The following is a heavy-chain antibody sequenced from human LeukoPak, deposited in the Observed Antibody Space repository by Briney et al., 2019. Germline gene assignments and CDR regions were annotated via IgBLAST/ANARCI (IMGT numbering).Heavy chain of an antibody. D-gene: IGHD3-3*01. Sequence: GRSLRLSCAASGFTFSSYGMHWVRQAPGKGLEWMAVISYDGSNKYYADSVKGRFTISRDNSKNTLYLQMNSLRAEDTALYYCAKDKDFDYYYGMDVWGQGTTVTVSS. V-gene: IGHV3-30*18. CDR3: AKDKDFDYYYGMDV. CDR2: ISYDGSNK. J-gene: IGHJ6*02. CDR1: GFTFSSYG.